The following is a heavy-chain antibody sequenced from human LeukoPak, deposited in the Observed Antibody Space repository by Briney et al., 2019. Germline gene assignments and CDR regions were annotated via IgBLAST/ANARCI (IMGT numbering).Heavy chain of an antibody. CDR2: MNPNSGNT. D-gene: IGHD1-26*01. Sequence: ASVKVSCKASGYTFTSYDINWLRQATGQGLEWMGWMNPNSGNTGYAQKFQGRVTMTRNTSISTAYMELSSLRSEDTAVYYCARGVGATTAPYYYYYMDVWGTGTTVTVSS. CDR1: GYTFTSYD. J-gene: IGHJ6*03. V-gene: IGHV1-8*01. CDR3: ARGVGATTAPYYYYYMDV.